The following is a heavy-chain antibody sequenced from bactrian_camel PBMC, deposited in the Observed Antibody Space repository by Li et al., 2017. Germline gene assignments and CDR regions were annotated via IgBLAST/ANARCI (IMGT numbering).Heavy chain of an antibody. CDR2: ITNRGSG. J-gene: IGHJ4*01. CDR3: AAGLAVGGLSCSPSGVLAYDN. CDR1: GFAFSTSL. Sequence: VQLVESGGGAVRPGGSLRLSCACSGFAFSTSLMYWVRQAPGKQREGIASITNRGSGNYAESVKGRFTVSRDNAENALYLQMNDLTPEDTGMYYCAAGLAVGGLSCSPSGVLAYDNRGQGTQVTVS. V-gene: IGHV3S1*01. D-gene: IGHD1*01.